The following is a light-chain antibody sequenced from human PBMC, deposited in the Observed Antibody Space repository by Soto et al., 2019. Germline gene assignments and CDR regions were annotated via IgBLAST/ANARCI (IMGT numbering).Light chain of an antibody. Sequence: IQLPQSPSTLSASVGDGVTITCRASQSISNRLAWYQQNPWEAPKYLIYDASTLDSGAPSRFSGSGSGTGFTLSISSLQPDDVATYYCQPYYSYPCTFGHGTKVYI. J-gene: IGKJ1*01. CDR3: QPYYSYPCT. CDR2: DAS. CDR1: QSISNR. V-gene: IGKV1-5*01.